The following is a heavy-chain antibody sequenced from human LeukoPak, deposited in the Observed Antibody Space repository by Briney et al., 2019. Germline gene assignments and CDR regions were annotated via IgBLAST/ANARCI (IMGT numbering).Heavy chain of an antibody. D-gene: IGHD6-13*01. CDR2: IYYSGST. Sequence: SETLSLTCTVSGYSISSGYYWSWIRQPPGKGLEWIGYIYYSGSTNYNPSLKSRVTISVDTSKNQFSLKLSSVTAADTAVYYCARYSSSWYLTEYYYMDVWGKGTTVTVSS. CDR1: GYSISSGYY. CDR3: ARYSSSWYLTEYYYMDV. V-gene: IGHV4-61*01. J-gene: IGHJ6*03.